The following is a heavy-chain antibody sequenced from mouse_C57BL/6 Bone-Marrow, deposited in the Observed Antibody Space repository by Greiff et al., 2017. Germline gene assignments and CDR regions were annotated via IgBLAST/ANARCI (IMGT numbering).Heavy chain of an antibody. CDR3: TTYYYGSSYPAWFAY. Sequence: VQLQQSGAELVRPGASVTLSCTASGFNIKDYYMHWVKQRPEQGLEWIGRIDPEDGDTEYAPKFQGKATMTADTSSNTAYLQLSSLTSEDTAVYYCTTYYYGSSYPAWFAYWGQGTLVTVSA. V-gene: IGHV14-1*01. CDR1: GFNIKDYY. D-gene: IGHD1-1*01. CDR2: IDPEDGDT. J-gene: IGHJ3*01.